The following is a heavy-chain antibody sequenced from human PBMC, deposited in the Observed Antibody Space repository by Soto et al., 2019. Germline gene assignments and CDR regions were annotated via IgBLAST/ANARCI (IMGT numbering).Heavy chain of an antibody. D-gene: IGHD1-26*01. CDR1: GFIFSTFT. CDR3: VKVRFGSYYYFDS. CDR2: IISNGGKT. Sequence: EVQLVESGGGLVQPGGSLRLSCSASGFIFSTFTMHWVRQAPGKGLEYVSSIISNGGKTYYADSVKGRFTISRDNSKNTVYLQMSSLRAEDTAVYYCVKVRFGSYYYFDSWGQGTLVTASS. J-gene: IGHJ4*02. V-gene: IGHV3-64D*06.